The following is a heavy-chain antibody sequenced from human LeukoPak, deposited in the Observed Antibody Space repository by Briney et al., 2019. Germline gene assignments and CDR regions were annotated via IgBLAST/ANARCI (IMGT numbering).Heavy chain of an antibody. Sequence: GGSLRLSCAASGFTFSSYAMSWVRQAPGKGLEWVSAISDSGSSTYYADSVKGRSTISRDNSKNTLYLQMNSLRAEDTAVYYCAKPYYYGSGSFDYWGQGTLVTVSS. CDR3: AKPYYYGSGSFDY. J-gene: IGHJ4*02. V-gene: IGHV3-23*01. CDR1: GFTFSSYA. CDR2: ISDSGSST. D-gene: IGHD3-10*01.